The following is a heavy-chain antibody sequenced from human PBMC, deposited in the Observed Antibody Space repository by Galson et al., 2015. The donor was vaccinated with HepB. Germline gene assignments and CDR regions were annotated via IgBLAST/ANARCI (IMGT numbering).Heavy chain of an antibody. CDR3: ARDRGHLEL. CDR1: GGSINSYY. J-gene: IGHJ4*02. Sequence: TLSLTCTVSGGSINSYYWSWIRQPPGKELEWIGYIYYSGSTNYNPSLKSRVTISVDTSKNQFSLKLNSVTAADTAVYYCARDRGHLELWGQGTLVTVSS. D-gene: IGHD3-10*01. CDR2: IYYSGST. V-gene: IGHV4-59*01.